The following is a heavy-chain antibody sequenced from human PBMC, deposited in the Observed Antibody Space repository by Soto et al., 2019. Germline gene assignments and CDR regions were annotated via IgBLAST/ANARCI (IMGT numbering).Heavy chain of an antibody. V-gene: IGHV3-74*01. CDR1: GFTFSRHW. D-gene: IGHD6-13*01. CDR2: INSDGSST. Sequence: PGGSLRLSCAASGFTFSRHWMHWVRQGPGKGLVWVSRINSDGSSTSYADSVKGRFIISRDNAKNTLYLQMNSLRAEDTAVYYCTRELSSYFDYWGQGALVTVSS. J-gene: IGHJ4*02. CDR3: TRELSSYFDY.